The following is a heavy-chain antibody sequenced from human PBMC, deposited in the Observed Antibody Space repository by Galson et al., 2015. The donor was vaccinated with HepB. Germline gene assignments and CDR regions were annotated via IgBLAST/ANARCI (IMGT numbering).Heavy chain of an antibody. Sequence: SLRLSCAASEFPFSTYWMSWVRQAPGKGLEWVANIKSDGSKTFYVDSVKGRFFISRDNAKNTLFLQMNSLRADDTAVYFCARVNSGWDLWGQGTLVTVSS. CDR3: ARVNSGWDL. D-gene: IGHD5-12*01. V-gene: IGHV3-7*03. CDR2: IKSDGSKT. CDR1: EFPFSTYW. J-gene: IGHJ4*02.